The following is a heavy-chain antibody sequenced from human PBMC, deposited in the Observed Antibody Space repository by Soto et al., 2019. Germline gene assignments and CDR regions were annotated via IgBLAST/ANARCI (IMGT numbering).Heavy chain of an antibody. CDR3: ARQDGSALYYFDY. Sequence: LKISCQGSGYSFSSFWIAWVRQMPGKGLEWMGIIFPGDSDTKYSPSYQGQVTISADKSISTAYLQWSSLKASDTAMYYCARQDGSALYYFDYWGQGTLVTVSS. V-gene: IGHV5-51*01. CDR1: GYSFSSFW. CDR2: IFPGDSDT. J-gene: IGHJ4*02. D-gene: IGHD6-19*01.